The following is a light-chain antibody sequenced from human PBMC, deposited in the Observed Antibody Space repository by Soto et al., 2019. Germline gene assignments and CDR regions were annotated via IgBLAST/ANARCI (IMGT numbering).Light chain of an antibody. Sequence: QSALTQPASVSGSPGQSITISCTGTSSDVGTYDYVSWHQQHPGKAPKLIIYDVNNRPSGVSSRSSGSKSGNTASLTISGLQAEDEADYYCCSFSTSGTHVFGTGTKVTVL. V-gene: IGLV2-14*01. CDR3: CSFSTSGTHV. CDR1: SSDVGTYDY. CDR2: DVN. J-gene: IGLJ1*01.